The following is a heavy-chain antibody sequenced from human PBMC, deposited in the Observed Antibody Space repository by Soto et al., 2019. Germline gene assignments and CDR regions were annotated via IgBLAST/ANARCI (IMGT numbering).Heavy chain of an antibody. CDR3: TRGRGGVQH. V-gene: IGHV4-34*01. D-gene: IGHD3-10*01. J-gene: IGHJ1*01. CDR2: LNDSGGT. CDR1: GGSFSGYY. Sequence: QVQLQQWGAGLLKPSETLSLTCAVYGGSFSGYYWSWVRQPPGKGLEWIGELNDSGGTNYNASLKSRVSISGDTSNHQFSLKLSFVTAADTAVYYCTRGRGGVQHWGQGTLVTVSS.